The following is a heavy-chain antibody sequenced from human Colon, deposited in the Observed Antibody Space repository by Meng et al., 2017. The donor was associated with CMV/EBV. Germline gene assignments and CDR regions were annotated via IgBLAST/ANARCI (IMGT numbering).Heavy chain of an antibody. CDR1: GGSISSSSYY. Sequence: GSLRLSCTVSGGSISSSSYYWGWIRQPPGKGLEWIGSIYYSGSTYYNPSLKSRVTISVDKSQNQFSLKLYSVTAADTAVYFCARGGNIVRSLASPFDYWGQGVLVTVSS. J-gene: IGHJ4*02. D-gene: IGHD2-21*01. V-gene: IGHV4-39*01. CDR3: ARGGNIVRSLASPFDY. CDR2: IYYSGST.